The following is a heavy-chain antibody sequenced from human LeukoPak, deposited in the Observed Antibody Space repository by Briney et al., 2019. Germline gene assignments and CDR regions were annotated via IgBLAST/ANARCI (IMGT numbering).Heavy chain of an antibody. Sequence: GGTLRLSCAASGFTFSSYDMNWVRQAPGKGLEWVSSISSSSSYIYYADSVQGRFTISRDNAKNSLYLQMNSLRAEDTAVYYCAREGRDGYKPDFWGQGTLVTVSS. J-gene: IGHJ4*02. V-gene: IGHV3-21*01. CDR3: AREGRDGYKPDF. D-gene: IGHD5-24*01. CDR1: GFTFSSYD. CDR2: ISSSSSYI.